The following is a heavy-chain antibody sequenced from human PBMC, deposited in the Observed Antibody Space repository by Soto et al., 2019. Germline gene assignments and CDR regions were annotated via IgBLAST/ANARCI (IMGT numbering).Heavy chain of an antibody. Sequence: QVQLQESGPGLVKPSDTLSLTCAVSGYSISSSNWWGWIRQPPGKGLEWIGYIYYSGTTYYNPSLKSRVTVSVYTSKNQFSLKLTAVTDVDTAGYYCASSEIQGPIDYWGHGPLVTVSS. V-gene: IGHV4-28*01. CDR1: GYSISSSNW. J-gene: IGHJ4*01. CDR2: IYYSGTT. CDR3: ASSEIQGPIDY. D-gene: IGHD5-18*01.